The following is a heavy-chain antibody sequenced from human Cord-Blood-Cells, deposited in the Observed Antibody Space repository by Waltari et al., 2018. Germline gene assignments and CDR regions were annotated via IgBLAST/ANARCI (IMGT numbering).Heavy chain of an antibody. J-gene: IGHJ4*02. V-gene: IGHV4-34*01. D-gene: IGHD6-6*01. Sequence: QVQLQQWGAGMLTPSETLSLTCAVYGGSFSGHYWSWIRPPPGQGLEWIGEINHSGSTNYNPSLKSRVTISVDTSKNQFSLKLSSVTAADTAVYYCARGVGAARPGDYFDYWGQGTLVTVSS. CDR1: GGSFSGHY. CDR3: ARGVGAARPGDYFDY. CDR2: INHSGST.